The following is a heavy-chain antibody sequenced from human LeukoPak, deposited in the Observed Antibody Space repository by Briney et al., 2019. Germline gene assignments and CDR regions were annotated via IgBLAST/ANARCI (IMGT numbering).Heavy chain of an antibody. CDR2: IIPILGIA. CDR1: GGTFSSYA. J-gene: IGHJ4*02. D-gene: IGHD4-17*01. V-gene: IGHV1-69*04. Sequence: SVKVSCKASGGTFSSYAISWVRQAPGHGLEWMGRIIPILGIANYAQKFQGRVTITADKSTSTAYMELSSLRSEDTAVYYCARAALTTVGFDYWGQGTLVTVSS. CDR3: ARAALTTVGFDY.